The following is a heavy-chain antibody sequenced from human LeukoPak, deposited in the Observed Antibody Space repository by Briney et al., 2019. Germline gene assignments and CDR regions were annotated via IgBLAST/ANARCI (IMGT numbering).Heavy chain of an antibody. J-gene: IGHJ4*02. CDR3: TRVGYCSGGSCYPGAY. CDR1: GYTFTSYG. Sequence: ASVKVSCKASGYTFTSYGISWVRQAPEQGLGWMGWISAYNGNTNYAQKLQGRVTMTTDTSTSTAYMELRSLRSDDTAVYYCTRVGYCSGGSCYPGAYWGQGTLDTVPS. CDR2: ISAYNGNT. D-gene: IGHD2-15*01. V-gene: IGHV1-18*04.